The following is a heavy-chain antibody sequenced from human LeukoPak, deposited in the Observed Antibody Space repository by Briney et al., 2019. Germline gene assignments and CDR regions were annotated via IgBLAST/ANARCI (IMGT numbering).Heavy chain of an antibody. CDR2: ISAYNGNT. CDR1: GYTFTSYG. CDR3: ARDGSGYYGSGSYPAGY. Sequence: ASVKVSCKASGYTFTSYGISWVRQAPGQGLEWMGWISAYNGNTNYAQKLQGRVTMTTDTSTSTAYMELRSLRSDDTAVYYCARDGSGYYGSGSYPAGYWGQGTLVTVSS. D-gene: IGHD3-10*01. V-gene: IGHV1-18*01. J-gene: IGHJ4*02.